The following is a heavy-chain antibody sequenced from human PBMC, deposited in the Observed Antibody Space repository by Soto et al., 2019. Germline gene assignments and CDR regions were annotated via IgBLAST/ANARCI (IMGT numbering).Heavy chain of an antibody. V-gene: IGHV3-30-3*01. CDR1: GFAFSSYA. J-gene: IGHJ6*02. CDR2: ISYDGSNK. D-gene: IGHD6-19*01. CDR3: ARGYSSGWYSTEGYYYYGMDV. Sequence: GGSLRLSCAASGFAFSSYAMHWVRQAPGKGLEWVAVISYDGSNKYYADSVKGRFTISRDNSKNTLYLQMNSLRAEDTAVYYCARGYSSGWYSTEGYYYYGMDVWGQGTTVTVSS.